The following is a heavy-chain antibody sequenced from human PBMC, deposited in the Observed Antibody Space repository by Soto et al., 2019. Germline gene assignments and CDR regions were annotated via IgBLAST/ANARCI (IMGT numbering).Heavy chain of an antibody. CDR2: IYYSGST. V-gene: IGHV4-39*01. CDR3: ARHAGSSSTENWFDS. CDR1: GGSISSSSYY. Sequence: SETLSLTCTVSGGSISSSSYYWGWIRQPPGKGLAWIGSIYYSGSTYNNPYLKSRVTISVDTSKHQFSLKLSSVTAADTAVYYCARHAGSSSTENWFDSRGQGTLVTVSS. J-gene: IGHJ5*01. D-gene: IGHD6-6*01.